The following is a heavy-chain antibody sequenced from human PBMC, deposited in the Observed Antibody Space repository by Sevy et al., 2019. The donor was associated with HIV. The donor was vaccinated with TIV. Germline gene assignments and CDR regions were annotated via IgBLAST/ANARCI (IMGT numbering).Heavy chain of an antibody. D-gene: IGHD6-19*01. V-gene: IGHV3-33*08. CDR3: ASEGIAVAGAGLFDY. J-gene: IGHJ4*02. CDR1: GFTFSNYG. CDR2: IWYDGTNK. Sequence: GGSLRLSCVASGFTFSNYGMHWVRQAPGKGLEWVAIIWYDGTNKYYADSVKGRFTISRDNSKNTLYLQMNSLRAEDTAVYYCASEGIAVAGAGLFDYWGQGTLVTVSS.